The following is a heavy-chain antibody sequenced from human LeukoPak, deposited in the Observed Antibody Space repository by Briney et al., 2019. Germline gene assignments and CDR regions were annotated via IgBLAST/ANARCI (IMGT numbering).Heavy chain of an antibody. CDR2: INQDGSGK. J-gene: IGHJ4*02. Sequence: GGSLRLSCATSGFMFTSYSMSWVRQAPGRGLEWVADINQDGSGKYYMDSVKGRFTISRDNAKNSLFLQMNSLRADDTAMYYCAREPRNYFDYWGQGTRVTVSS. D-gene: IGHD1-14*01. CDR1: GFMFTSYS. CDR3: AREPRNYFDY. V-gene: IGHV3-7*04.